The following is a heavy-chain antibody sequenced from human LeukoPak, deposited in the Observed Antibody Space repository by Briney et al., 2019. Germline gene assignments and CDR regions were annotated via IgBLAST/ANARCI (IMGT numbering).Heavy chain of an antibody. J-gene: IGHJ6*03. CDR3: ATALGYCSGGSCYFYMDV. D-gene: IGHD2-15*01. V-gene: IGHV1-24*01. CDR2: FDPEDGET. Sequence: ASVKVSCKVSGYTLTELSMHWVRQAPGKGLEWMGGFDPEDGETTYAQKFQGRVTMTEDTSTDTAYMELSSLRSEDTAVYYCATALGYCSGGSCYFYMDVWGKGTTVTVSS. CDR1: GYTLTELS.